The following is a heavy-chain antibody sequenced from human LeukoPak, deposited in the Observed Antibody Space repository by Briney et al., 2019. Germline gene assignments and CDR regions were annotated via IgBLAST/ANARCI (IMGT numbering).Heavy chain of an antibody. CDR1: GFTFSSYV. J-gene: IGHJ4*02. Sequence: GGSLRLSCAASGFTFSSYVMHWVRQAPGKGLEWVAIISYDGSNEYYADSVKGRFTISRDNSKNTLYLQMNSLRAADTAVYYCARDKGTSDLSSFDYRGQGTPVTVSS. CDR3: ARDKGTSDLSSFDY. V-gene: IGHV3-30*04. CDR2: ISYDGSNE.